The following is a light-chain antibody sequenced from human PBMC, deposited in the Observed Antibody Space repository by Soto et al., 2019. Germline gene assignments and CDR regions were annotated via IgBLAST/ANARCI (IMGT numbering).Light chain of an antibody. CDR3: SSYSTTNILV. CDR1: SRDVGGQNY. Sequence: QSVLTQPPSASGSPGQSVAISCTGTSRDVGGQNYVSWFQQYPGKAPKLLIYAVSNRPSGVPYRFSGSKSGNTASLVISGLQADDEADYYCSSYSTTNILVFGSGTKVTVL. V-gene: IGLV2-8*01. CDR2: AVS. J-gene: IGLJ1*01.